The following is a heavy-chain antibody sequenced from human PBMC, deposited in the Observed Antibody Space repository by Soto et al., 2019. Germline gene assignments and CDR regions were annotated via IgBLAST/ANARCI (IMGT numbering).Heavy chain of an antibody. J-gene: IGHJ3*02. V-gene: IGHV4-59*01. Sequence: QVQLQESGPGLVKPSETLSLTCTVSGGSISSYYWSWIRQPPGKGLEWFGYIYYSGSTNYNPSLKSRVTISVDTSKNQFSLKLSSVTAADTAVYYCARAVNYYDSSGPTSGVAFDIWGQGTMVTVSS. CDR2: IYYSGST. CDR3: ARAVNYYDSSGPTSGVAFDI. D-gene: IGHD3-22*01. CDR1: GGSISSYY.